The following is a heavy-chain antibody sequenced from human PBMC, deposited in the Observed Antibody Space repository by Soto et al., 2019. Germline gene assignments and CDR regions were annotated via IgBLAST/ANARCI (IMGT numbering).Heavy chain of an antibody. CDR1: GFTFSTSD. Sequence: EVQLVESGGGLVQPGGSLRLSCAASGFTFSTSDMHWVRQPTGQLPEWVSAIDTAGDTFYTDSVKGRFPISRDNAKNSFYLHMNSLTAGDTAMYFCARARTIWDDGLDLWGQGTMVTVSS. CDR3: ARARTIWDDGLDL. CDR2: IDTAGDT. D-gene: IGHD3-3*01. V-gene: IGHV3-13*01. J-gene: IGHJ3*01.